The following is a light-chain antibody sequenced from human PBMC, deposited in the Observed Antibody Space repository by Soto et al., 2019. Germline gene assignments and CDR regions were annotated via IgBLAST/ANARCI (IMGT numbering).Light chain of an antibody. Sequence: IVMTQTPLSLSVTPGQPASISCKSSQSLLRSDGHTYLYWFLQKPGQPPQLLIYAASNRVAGVPDRFTDSGSWTEFTLKISRVEAEDVGVYYCIQCIELPRTFGQGTKVEIK. CDR3: IQCIELPRT. J-gene: IGKJ1*01. CDR1: QSLLRSDGHTY. V-gene: IGKV2D-29*01. CDR2: AAS.